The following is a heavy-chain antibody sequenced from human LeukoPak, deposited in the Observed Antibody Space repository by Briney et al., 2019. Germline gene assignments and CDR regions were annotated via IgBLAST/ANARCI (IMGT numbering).Heavy chain of an antibody. V-gene: IGHV4-4*07. J-gene: IGHJ4*02. CDR1: GGSISNYC. D-gene: IGHD3-22*01. Sequence: SQTLSLTCTVSGGSISNYCWSWIRQSAGKGLEWIGRIYITGSTNYNPSLKSRVSMSLDTSKNQLSLKLSSVTAADTAVYYCARVHYYDNSGYWFFDYWGQGTLVTVSS. CDR3: ARVHYYDNSGYWFFDY. CDR2: IYITGST.